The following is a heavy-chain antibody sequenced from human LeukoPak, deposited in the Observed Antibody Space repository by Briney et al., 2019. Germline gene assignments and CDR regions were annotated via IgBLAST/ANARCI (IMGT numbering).Heavy chain of an antibody. CDR3: ARVTSTSDTFDY. CDR2: IYYSGST. CDR1: GGSISSYY. J-gene: IGHJ4*02. Sequence: SETLSLTCTVSGGSISSYYWSWLRQPPGKGLEWIGYIYYSGSTNYNPSLKSRVTISVDTSKNQFSLKLSSVTAADTAVYYCARVTSTSDTFDYWGQGTLVTVSS. V-gene: IGHV4-59*01. D-gene: IGHD2-2*01.